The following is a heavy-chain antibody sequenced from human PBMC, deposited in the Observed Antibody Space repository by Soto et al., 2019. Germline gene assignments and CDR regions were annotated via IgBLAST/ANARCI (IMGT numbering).Heavy chain of an antibody. J-gene: IGHJ5*02. CDR1: GYTFTSYG. CDR2: ISAYNGNT. CDR3: ARTESLDTIVVVVAATSVASNWFDP. D-gene: IGHD2-15*01. V-gene: IGHV1-18*01. Sequence: ASVKVSCKASGYTFTSYGISWVRQAPGQGLEWMGWISAYNGNTNYAQKLQGRVTMTTDTSTSTAYMELRSLRSDDTAVYYCARTESLDTIVVVVAATSVASNWFDPWGQGTLVTVSA.